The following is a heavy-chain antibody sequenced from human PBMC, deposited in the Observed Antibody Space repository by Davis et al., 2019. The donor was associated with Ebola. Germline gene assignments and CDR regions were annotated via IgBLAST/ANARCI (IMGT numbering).Heavy chain of an antibody. CDR1: GYNFINYW. CDR2: IYPGDSDT. CDR3: ARRRFWITVTTTHYYFDY. V-gene: IGHV5-51*01. J-gene: IGHJ4*02. Sequence: GESLKISCKASGYNFINYWIGWVRQMPGKGLEWMGIIYPGDSDTRYSPSFQGQVTISADKSISIAYLQWSSLKASDTAMYYCARRRFWITVTTTHYYFDYWGQGTLVTVSS. D-gene: IGHD4-17*01.